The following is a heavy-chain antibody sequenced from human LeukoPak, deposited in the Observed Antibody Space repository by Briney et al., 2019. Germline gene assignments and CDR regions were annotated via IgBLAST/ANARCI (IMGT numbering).Heavy chain of an antibody. V-gene: IGHV4-39*01. J-gene: IGHJ4*02. D-gene: IGHD5-24*01. Sequence: SGTLSLTCTVSGGSISSSSYYWGWIRQPPGKGLEWIGSIYYSGSTYYNPSLKSRVTISVDTSKNQFSLKLGSVTAADTAVYYCARHLDRGEMATIHFFDYWGQGTLVTVSS. CDR1: GGSISSSSYY. CDR2: IYYSGST. CDR3: ARHLDRGEMATIHFFDY.